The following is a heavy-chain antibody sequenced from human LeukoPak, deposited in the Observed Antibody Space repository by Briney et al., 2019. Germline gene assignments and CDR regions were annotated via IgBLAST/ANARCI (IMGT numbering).Heavy chain of an antibody. Sequence: SETLSLTCTVSGGSISSSSYYWGWIRLPPGKGLEWIGSIYYSGSTYYNPSLKSRVTISVDTSKNQFSLKLSSVTAADTAVYYCARLGDYGDYTDLTHYWGQGTLVTVSS. D-gene: IGHD4-17*01. V-gene: IGHV4-39*01. J-gene: IGHJ4*02. CDR2: IYYSGST. CDR3: ARLGDYGDYTDLTHY. CDR1: GGSISSSSYY.